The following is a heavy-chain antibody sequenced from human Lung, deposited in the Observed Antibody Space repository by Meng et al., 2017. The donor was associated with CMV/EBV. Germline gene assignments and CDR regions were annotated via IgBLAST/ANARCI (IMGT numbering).Heavy chain of an antibody. CDR2: FVNYVDT. CDR3: ASGTPGRSYCDY. Sequence: QSGPEWKKPGASVRFSCKASGYTFGSYGICWVRQAPGQGLEWMGWFVNYVDTYPAPKFQGRVTMTTDTHTNTAFMELRSLTSDDTAVYYCASGTPGRSYCDYWGQGTLVTVPS. V-gene: IGHV1-18*01. D-gene: IGHD2-15*01. J-gene: IGHJ4*02. CDR1: GYTFGSYG.